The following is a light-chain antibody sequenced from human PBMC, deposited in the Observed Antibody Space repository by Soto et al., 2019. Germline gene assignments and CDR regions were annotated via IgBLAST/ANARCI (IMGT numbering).Light chain of an antibody. J-gene: IGKJ1*01. CDR2: GAS. CDR1: QSVSSSY. Sequence: EIVLTQSPGTLSLSPGERATLSCRASQSVSSSYLAWYQQKPGQAPRLLIYGASSRATGIPDRFSGSGSGTEFTLTISRLEPEDFAVYYCQQYGSLPTWPFRQGTKVDIX. CDR3: QQYGSLPTWP. V-gene: IGKV3-20*01.